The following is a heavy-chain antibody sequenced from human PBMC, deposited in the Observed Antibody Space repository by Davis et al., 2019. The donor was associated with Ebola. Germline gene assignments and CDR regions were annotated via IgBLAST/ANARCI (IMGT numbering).Heavy chain of an antibody. CDR3: ARDLDIVVVVAAGCYGMDV. CDR1: GYTFTGYY. CDR2: INPNSGST. Sequence: AASVKVSCKASGYTFTGYYMHWVRQAPGQGLEWMGRINPNSGSTNYAQKFQGRVTMTRDTSISTAYMELSRLRSDDTAVYYCARDLDIVVVVAAGCYGMDVWGKGTTVTVSS. D-gene: IGHD2-15*01. J-gene: IGHJ6*04. V-gene: IGHV1-2*06.